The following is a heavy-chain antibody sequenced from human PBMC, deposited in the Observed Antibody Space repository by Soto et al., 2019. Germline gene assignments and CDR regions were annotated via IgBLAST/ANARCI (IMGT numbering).Heavy chain of an antibody. CDR3: ARAGDDIVLVPAAMGYFDY. J-gene: IGHJ4*02. CDR1: GGSVSSGSYY. Sequence: SETLSLTCTVSGGSVSSGSYYWSWIRQPPGKGLEWIGYIYYSGSTNYNPSLKSRVTISVDTSKNQFSLKLSSVTAADTAVYYCARAGDDIVLVPAAMGYFDYWGQGTLVTVSS. V-gene: IGHV4-61*01. CDR2: IYYSGST. D-gene: IGHD2-2*01.